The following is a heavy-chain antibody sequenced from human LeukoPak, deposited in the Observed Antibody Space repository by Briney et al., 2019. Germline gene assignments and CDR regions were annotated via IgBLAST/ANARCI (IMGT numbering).Heavy chain of an antibody. CDR1: GDSINNYY. CDR3: ASLGYSYGFDY. Sequence: SETLSLICNVPGDSINNYYWSWVRQPPGKGLEWIGYIYYSGSTNYNPTLKSRVTISKDPSKKQVALKLTSVTAADTAVYYCASLGYSYGFDYWGQGTLVTVSS. V-gene: IGHV4-59*01. D-gene: IGHD5-18*01. J-gene: IGHJ4*02. CDR2: IYYSGST.